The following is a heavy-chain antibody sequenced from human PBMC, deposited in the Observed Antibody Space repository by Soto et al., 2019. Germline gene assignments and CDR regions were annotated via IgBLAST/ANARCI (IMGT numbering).Heavy chain of an antibody. CDR2: ISNDGSKN. V-gene: IGHV3-30*18. CDR3: AKVPLRPYFDY. D-gene: IGHD4-17*01. J-gene: IGHJ4*02. CDR1: GFTFSNYG. Sequence: QVQLVDSGGGVVQPGGSLRLSCAASGFTFSNYGMHWVRQAPGKGLVWVAFISNDGSKNYYADSVRGRFTISRDNSMNTLFLQMNSLRPEDAATYYCAKVPLRPYFDYWGPGTLVTVSS.